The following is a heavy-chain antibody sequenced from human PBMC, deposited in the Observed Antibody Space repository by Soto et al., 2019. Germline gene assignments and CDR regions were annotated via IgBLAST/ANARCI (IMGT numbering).Heavy chain of an antibody. D-gene: IGHD3-16*01. V-gene: IGHV3-74*01. CDR3: ARGLRGGYGMDV. CDR1: VFTFSSYW. CDR2: IRYDGSIT. J-gene: IGHJ6*02. Sequence: EVQLVESGGGLVQPGGSLRLSCAASVFTFSSYWMHWVRQAPGKGLVWVSRIRYDGSITNYADSVKGRSTISRDDAKNTVYLQMNSLRAEDTAVYYCARGLRGGYGMDVWGQGTTVTVSS.